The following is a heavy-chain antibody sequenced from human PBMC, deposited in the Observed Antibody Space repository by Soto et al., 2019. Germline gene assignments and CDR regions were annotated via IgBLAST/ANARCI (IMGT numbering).Heavy chain of an antibody. CDR1: GFTFSSYS. CDR3: ARDFDYYDSSGYYYYYYYGMDV. CDR2: ISSSSSTI. V-gene: IGHV3-48*02. Sequence: PGGSLRLSCAASGFTFSSYSMNWVRQAPGKGLEWVSYISSSSSTIYYAESVKGRFTLSRDNATHSLYLQMNSLRDEDTAVYYCARDFDYYDSSGYYYYYYYGMDVWGQGTTVTVSS. J-gene: IGHJ6*02. D-gene: IGHD3-22*01.